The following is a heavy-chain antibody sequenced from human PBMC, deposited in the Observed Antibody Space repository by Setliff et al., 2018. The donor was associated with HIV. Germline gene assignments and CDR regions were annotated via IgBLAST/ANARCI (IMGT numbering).Heavy chain of an antibody. CDR3: ARGLYCGGDCDAFDI. D-gene: IGHD2-21*02. V-gene: IGHV3-66*02. Sequence: PGGSLRLSCAASGFTLSSTYMAWVRQAPGKGLEWVSTIYGSGDTYHADSVKGRFTLSRDNSKNTLYLQINSLRTEDTAMYYCARGLYCGGDCDAFDIWGQGTMVTVSS. J-gene: IGHJ3*02. CDR1: GFTLSSTY. CDR2: IYGSGDT.